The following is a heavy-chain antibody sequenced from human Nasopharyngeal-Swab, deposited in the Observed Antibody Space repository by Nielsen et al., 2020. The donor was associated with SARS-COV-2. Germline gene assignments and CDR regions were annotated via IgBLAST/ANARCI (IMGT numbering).Heavy chain of an antibody. J-gene: IGHJ4*02. CDR1: GVSISSSSYY. V-gene: IGHV4-61*05. CDR2: IYYSGST. CDR3: AAVNWSSWYYDY. D-gene: IGHD6-13*01. Sequence: SETLFLTCSVSGVSISSSSYYWGWIRQPPGKGLEWIGYIYYSGSTNYNPSLKSRVTISVDTSKNQFSLKLSSVTAADTAVYYCAAVNWSSWYYDYWGQGTLVTVSS.